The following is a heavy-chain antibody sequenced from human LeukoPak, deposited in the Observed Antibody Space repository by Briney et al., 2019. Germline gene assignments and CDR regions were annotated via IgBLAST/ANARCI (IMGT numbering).Heavy chain of an antibody. V-gene: IGHV4-31*03. Sequence: RPSQTLSLTCTVSGGSISSGGYYWSWIRQHPGKGLEWIGYIYYSGSTYYNPSLKSRVTISVDTSKNQFSLKLSSVTAADTAVYYCARDSIAGYSLSWWGQGTLVTVSS. CDR3: ARDSIAGYSLSW. CDR2: IYYSGST. CDR1: GGSISSGGYY. J-gene: IGHJ4*02. D-gene: IGHD3-9*01.